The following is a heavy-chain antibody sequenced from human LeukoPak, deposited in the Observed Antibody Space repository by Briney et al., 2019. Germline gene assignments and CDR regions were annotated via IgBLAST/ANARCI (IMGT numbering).Heavy chain of an antibody. CDR1: GGFFSGYY. J-gene: IGHJ4*02. CDR3: ARGLVLMVYAIGFDY. D-gene: IGHD2-8*01. CDR2: INHSGST. Sequence: SETLSLTCAVYGGFFSGYYWSWIRQPPGKGPEWIGEINHSGSTNYNPSLKSRVTISVDTSKNQFSLKLSSVTAADTAVYYCARGLVLMVYAIGFDYWGQGTLVTVSS. V-gene: IGHV4-34*01.